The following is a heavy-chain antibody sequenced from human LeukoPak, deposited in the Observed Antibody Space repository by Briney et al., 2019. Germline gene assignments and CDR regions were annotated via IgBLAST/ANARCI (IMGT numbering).Heavy chain of an antibody. J-gene: IGHJ4*02. V-gene: IGHV4-30-4*08. CDR2: IYYSGST. CDR3: AIAVAGTGGYYFDY. D-gene: IGHD6-19*01. Sequence: SETLSLTCTVSGGSISSGDYYWSWIRQPPGKGLGWIGYIYYSGSTYYNPSLKSRVTISVDTSKNQFSLKLSSVTAADTAVYYCAIAVAGTGGYYFDYWGQGTLVTVSS. CDR1: GGSISSGDYY.